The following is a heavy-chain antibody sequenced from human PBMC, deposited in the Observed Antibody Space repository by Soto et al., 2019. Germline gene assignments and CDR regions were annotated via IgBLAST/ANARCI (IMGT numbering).Heavy chain of an antibody. CDR3: AKGSSGWEPNWFDT. V-gene: IGHV1-2*02. CDR1: GYSFSDFY. D-gene: IGHD6-25*01. CDR2: IKPNTGGT. J-gene: IGHJ5*02. Sequence: SVKVSCKAFGYSFSDFYVHWVRQAPGQGLEWMGWIKPNTGGTDYVQKFQGRVTMNRDTSITTAYMELSSLRSDDTAVYYCAKGSSGWEPNWFDTWGQGNMVT.